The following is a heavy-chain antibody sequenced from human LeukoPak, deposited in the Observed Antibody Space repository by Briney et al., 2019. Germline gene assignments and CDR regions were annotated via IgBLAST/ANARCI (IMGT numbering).Heavy chain of an antibody. V-gene: IGHV4-39*07. J-gene: IGHJ2*01. CDR2: IYYSGST. CDR1: GGSISSSSYY. CDR3: ARDGSLVVVTATGRPWYFDL. Sequence: PSETLSLTCTVSGGSISSSSYYWGWIRQPPGKGLEWIGSIYYSGSTYYNPSLKSRVTISVDTSKNQFSLKLSSVTAADTAVYYCARDGSLVVVTATGRPWYFDLWGRGTLVTVSS. D-gene: IGHD2-21*02.